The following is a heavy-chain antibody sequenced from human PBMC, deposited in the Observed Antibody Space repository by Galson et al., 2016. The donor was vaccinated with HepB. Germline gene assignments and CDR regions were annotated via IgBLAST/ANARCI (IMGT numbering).Heavy chain of an antibody. CDR2: INPNSGGT. J-gene: IGHJ5*02. Sequence: SVKVSCKASGYTFTGYYIHWVRQAPGQGLEWMGWINPNSGGTNCAQKFPGRVTMTRDTSITTAYMELSRLRSDDTAVYYCARDGMLLWFLGGEDWLDPWGQGTLVTVSS. V-gene: IGHV1-2*02. D-gene: IGHD3-10*01. CDR3: ARDGMLLWFLGGEDWLDP. CDR1: GYTFTGYY.